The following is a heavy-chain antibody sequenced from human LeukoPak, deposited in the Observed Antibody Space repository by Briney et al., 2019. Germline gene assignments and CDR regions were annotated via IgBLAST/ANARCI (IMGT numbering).Heavy chain of an antibody. J-gene: IGHJ4*02. CDR3: ARDPAPADY. CDR1: GFTFSSYE. D-gene: IGHD2-2*01. V-gene: IGHV3-48*03. Sequence: PGGSLRLSCAASGFTFSSYEMNWVRQAPGKGLEWVSYISSSGSTIYYADSVKGRFTISRDDAKNSLYLQMNSLRAEDTAVYYCARDPAPADYWGQGTLVTVSS. CDR2: ISSSGSTI.